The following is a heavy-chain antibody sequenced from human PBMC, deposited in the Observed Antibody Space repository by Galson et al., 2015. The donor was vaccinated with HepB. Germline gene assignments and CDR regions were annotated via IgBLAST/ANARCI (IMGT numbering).Heavy chain of an antibody. CDR3: ARQDSSGWYSSLGY. CDR1: GYTFASYG. D-gene: IGHD6-19*01. V-gene: IGHV1-18*01. Sequence: SVKVSCKASGYTFASYGISWVRQAPGRGLEWMGWISAYNGNTNYAQKLQGRVTMTTDTSTSTAYMELRSLRSDDTAVYYCARQDSSGWYSSLGYWGQGTLVTVSS. CDR2: ISAYNGNT. J-gene: IGHJ4*02.